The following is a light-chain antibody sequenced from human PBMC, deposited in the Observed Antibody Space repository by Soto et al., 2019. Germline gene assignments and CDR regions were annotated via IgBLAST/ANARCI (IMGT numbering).Light chain of an antibody. V-gene: IGLV2-14*01. J-gene: IGLJ3*02. CDR2: EVG. CDR1: SSDVGGYNF. Sequence: QSALTQPASVSGSPGQSITISCTGTSSDVGGYNFVSWYQQHPGKVPKLMIFEVGNRPSGASNRFSGSKSGNTASLTISGLQAEDEADYYCCSYTSSSTYVFGGGTKLTVL. CDR3: CSYTSSSTYV.